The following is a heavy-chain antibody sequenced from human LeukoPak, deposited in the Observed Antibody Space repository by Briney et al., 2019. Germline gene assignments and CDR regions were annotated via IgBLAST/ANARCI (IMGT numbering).Heavy chain of an antibody. CDR1: GLTVSSTY. D-gene: IGHD2-15*01. Sequence: PGGSLRLSCAASGLTVSSTYMSWVRQAPGKGLEWVSVTYSGGNIYYIDSVKGRFTISRDTSKNTLYLQMNSLRAEDTAVYYCASRHCSGGGCYFAGADPFDYWGQGTLVTVSS. CDR2: TYSGGNI. CDR3: ASRHCSGGGCYFAGADPFDY. J-gene: IGHJ4*02. V-gene: IGHV3-53*01.